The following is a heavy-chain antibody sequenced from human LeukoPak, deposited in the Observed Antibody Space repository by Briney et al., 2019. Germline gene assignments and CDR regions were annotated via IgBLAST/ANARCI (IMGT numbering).Heavy chain of an antibody. CDR1: GYTFTSYG. Sequence: SVKVSCKASGYTFTSYGISWVRQAPGQGLEWMGGIIPIFGTANYAQKFQGRVTITADESTSTAYMELSSLRSEDTAVYYCARDSPDYGGNSPSFDYWGQGTLVTVSS. V-gene: IGHV1-69*13. J-gene: IGHJ4*02. CDR3: ARDSPDYGGNSPSFDY. D-gene: IGHD4-23*01. CDR2: IIPIFGTA.